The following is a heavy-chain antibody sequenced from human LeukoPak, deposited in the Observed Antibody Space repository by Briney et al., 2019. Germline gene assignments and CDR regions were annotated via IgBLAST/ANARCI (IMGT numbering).Heavy chain of an antibody. CDR2: IYQSGSA. CDR1: GASVSSIGYS. J-gene: IGHJ3*02. Sequence: PSETLSLTCGVSGASVSSIGYSWSWIRQPPGRGLEWIGFIYQSGSASYNPSLQSRVTISIDKSKNQFSLNLSSVTAADTAVYYCARNCYYDNSGEGAFDIWGQGTMVTVSS. CDR3: ARNCYYDNSGEGAFDI. D-gene: IGHD3-22*01. V-gene: IGHV4-30-2*01.